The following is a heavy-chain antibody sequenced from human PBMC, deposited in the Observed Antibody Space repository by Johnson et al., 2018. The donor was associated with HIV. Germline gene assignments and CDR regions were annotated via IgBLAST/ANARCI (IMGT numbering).Heavy chain of an antibody. Sequence: VQLVESGGGLVQPGRSLRLSCAASGFTFDDYAMHWVRQAPGKGLEWVSGISWNSGSIGYADSVKGRFTISRDNAKNSLYLQMNSLRAEDTALYYCTKDMVAAAGIYSGIAFDIWCQGTMVTVSS. CDR2: ISWNSGSI. CDR3: TKDMVAAAGIYSGIAFDI. V-gene: IGHV3-9*01. D-gene: IGHD6-13*01. J-gene: IGHJ3*02. CDR1: GFTFDDYA.